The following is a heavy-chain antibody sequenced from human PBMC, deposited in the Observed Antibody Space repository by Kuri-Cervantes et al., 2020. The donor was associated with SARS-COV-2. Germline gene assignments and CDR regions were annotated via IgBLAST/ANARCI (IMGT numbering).Heavy chain of an antibody. CDR3: AKTEQMGGAFDI. CDR1: GFTFSSYS. CDR2: ISGSGGST. Sequence: GGSLRLSCAASGFTFSSYSMNWVRQAPGKGLEWVSAISGSGGSTYYADSVKGRFTISRDNSKNTLYLQMNSPRAEDTAVYYCAKTEQMGGAFDIWGQGTMVTVSS. V-gene: IGHV3-23*01. D-gene: IGHD6-13*01. J-gene: IGHJ3*02.